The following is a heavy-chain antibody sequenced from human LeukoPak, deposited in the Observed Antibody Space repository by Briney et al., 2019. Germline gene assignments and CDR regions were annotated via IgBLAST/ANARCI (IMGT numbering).Heavy chain of an antibody. J-gene: IGHJ4*02. CDR2: INPNSGGT. Sequence: ASVKVSCKASGYTFTGYYMHWVRQAPGQGLEWMGWINPNSGGTNYAQKFQGRVTMTRDTSISTAYMELSRLRSDDTAVYYCARDGARYCSSTSCYDYWGQGTLVTVSS. CDR3: ARDGARYCSSTSCYDY. CDR1: GYTFTGYY. D-gene: IGHD2-2*01. V-gene: IGHV1-2*02.